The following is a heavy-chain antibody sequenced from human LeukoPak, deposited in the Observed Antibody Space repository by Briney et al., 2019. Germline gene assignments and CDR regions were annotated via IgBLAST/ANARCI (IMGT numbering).Heavy chain of an antibody. Sequence: SGGSLRLSCAASGFTFSNYAMHWVRQAPGKGLEWVACIGYDGSNKYYADSVKGRITISRDNSKNTVHVQMNSLRGDDTAVYYCAKDPSTIYSSGLDYWGQGVLVTVSS. CDR2: IGYDGSNK. CDR3: AKDPSTIYSSGLDY. CDR1: GFTFSNYA. V-gene: IGHV3-30*02. D-gene: IGHD6-19*01. J-gene: IGHJ4*02.